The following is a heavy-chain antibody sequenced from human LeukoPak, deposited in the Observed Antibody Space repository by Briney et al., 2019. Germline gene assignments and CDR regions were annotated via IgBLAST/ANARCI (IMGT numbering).Heavy chain of an antibody. CDR3: ARVSFNVGLVSNY. J-gene: IGHJ4*02. D-gene: IGHD3/OR15-3a*01. V-gene: IGHV3-11*01. CDR1: GFTVSSNY. Sequence: GGSLRLSCAASGFTVSSNYMSWVRQAPGKGLEWVSYISSSGSTIYYADSVKGRFTISRDNAKNSLYLQMNSLRAEDTAVYYCARVSFNVGLVSNYWGQGTLVTVSS. CDR2: ISSSGSTI.